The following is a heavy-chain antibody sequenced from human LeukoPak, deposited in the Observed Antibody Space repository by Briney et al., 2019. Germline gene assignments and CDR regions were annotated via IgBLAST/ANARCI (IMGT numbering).Heavy chain of an antibody. J-gene: IGHJ4*02. D-gene: IGHD3-22*01. CDR3: ARRSSESFDF. Sequence: PSETLSLTCTVSGGSISSYYWAWIRQPPGKGLEWIGHIYYNGRATYNPSLKSRVTISVDTSKNQFSLKLSSVTAADTAVYYCARRSSESFDFWGQGTLVTVSS. CDR2: IYYNGRA. CDR1: GGSISSYY. V-gene: IGHV4-59*08.